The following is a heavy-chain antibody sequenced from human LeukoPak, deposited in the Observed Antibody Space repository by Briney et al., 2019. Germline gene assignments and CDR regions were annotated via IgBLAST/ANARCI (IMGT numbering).Heavy chain of an antibody. V-gene: IGHV4-34*01. CDR3: VDSKYVMDV. CDR2: INHSRST. Sequence: KPSETLSLTCALYGGSFSGYYWTWIRQPPGKGLEWIGEINHSRSTHYNPSLKSRVTISVDTSNNQFSLKLSSVTVADTAVYYCVDSKYVMDVWGQGTTVTVSS. J-gene: IGHJ6*02. D-gene: IGHD2-2*03. CDR1: GGSFSGYY.